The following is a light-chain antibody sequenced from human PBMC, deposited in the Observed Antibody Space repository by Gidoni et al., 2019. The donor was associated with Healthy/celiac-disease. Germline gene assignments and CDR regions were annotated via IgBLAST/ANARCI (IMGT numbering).Light chain of an antibody. Sequence: SYVLTQPPSVSVAPGQTARITCGGNNTGSKSVHWYQQRPGQAPVLVVYDDSDRPSGRPERFSGSNSGNTATLTISRVEAGDEADYYCQVWDSSSDHPVFGTGTKVTVL. CDR2: DDS. V-gene: IGLV3-21*02. CDR1: NTGSKS. J-gene: IGLJ1*01. CDR3: QVWDSSSDHPV.